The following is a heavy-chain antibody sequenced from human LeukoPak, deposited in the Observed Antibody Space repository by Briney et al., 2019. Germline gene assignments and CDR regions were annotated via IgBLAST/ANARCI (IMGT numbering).Heavy chain of an antibody. J-gene: IGHJ6*02. CDR3: ARLNRSGRGLYFDVMDV. V-gene: IGHV4-59*08. D-gene: IGHD2-15*01. Sequence: SETLSLTCTVSGGSISNYYWNWIRQTPGKGLEWIGDIYYSGSTNYNPSLESRATISVDTSRNQFSLKLSSVTAADTAVSYCARLNRSGRGLYFDVMDVWGQGATVTVSS. CDR2: IYYSGST. CDR1: GGSISNYY.